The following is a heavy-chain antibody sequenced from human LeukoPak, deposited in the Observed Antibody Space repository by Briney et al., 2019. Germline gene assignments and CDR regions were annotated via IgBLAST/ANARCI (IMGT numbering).Heavy chain of an antibody. V-gene: IGHV3-23*01. J-gene: IGHJ1*01. CDR2: ISGSGSSI. D-gene: IGHD3-3*01. CDR1: GFTFSNYA. Sequence: GGSLRLSCAASGFTFSNYAVNWIRQAPGKGLKWVSVISGSGSSIYYTDSVKGRFTISRDNSKNTLYLQMNSLRAEDTAAYYCAMGATSWSGYSFPKIFQHWGRGTLVTVSS. CDR3: AMGATSWSGYSFPKIFQH.